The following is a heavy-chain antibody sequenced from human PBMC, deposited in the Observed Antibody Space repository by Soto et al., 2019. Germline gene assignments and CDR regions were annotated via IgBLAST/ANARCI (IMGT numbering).Heavy chain of an antibody. CDR3: AKREGNTYGLFH. CDR1: GFSFSNYW. CDR2: IKTDGSST. V-gene: IGHV3-74*01. J-gene: IGHJ4*02. D-gene: IGHD5-18*01. Sequence: EVQLVESGGGLVQPGGSLRLSCAASGFSFSNYWIHWVRQAPGKGLVWVSSIKTDGSSTDYAASVKGRFTISRDNAKNPLYLQMNSLTADDTSVYYCAKREGNTYGLFHWGQGTMVTVSS.